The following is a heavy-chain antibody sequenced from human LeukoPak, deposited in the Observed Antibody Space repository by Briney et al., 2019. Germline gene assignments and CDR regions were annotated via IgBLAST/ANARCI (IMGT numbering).Heavy chain of an antibody. J-gene: IGHJ5*02. CDR1: GFTFSNYD. Sequence: PGGSLRLSRAASGFTFSNYDMSWVRQAPGKGLEWVSSIGGSGVIIFYADSVKGRFTISRDNSKNTLYLQMNSLKAEDTAVYYCAKVGNWFDPWGQGTLVTVSS. V-gene: IGHV3-23*01. D-gene: IGHD3-16*01. CDR3: AKVGNWFDP. CDR2: IGGSGVII.